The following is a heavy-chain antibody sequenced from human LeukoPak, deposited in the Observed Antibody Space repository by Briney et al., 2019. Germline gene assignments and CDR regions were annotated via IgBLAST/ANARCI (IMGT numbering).Heavy chain of an antibody. V-gene: IGHV3-30*02. D-gene: IGHD1-26*01. CDR2: IRYDGSNK. CDR3: AKAVGATLRNAFDI. CDR1: GSTFSSYG. J-gene: IGHJ3*02. Sequence: GGSLRLSCAASGSTFSSYGMHWVRQAPGKGLEWVAFIRYDGSNKYYADSVKGRFTISRDNSKNTLYLQMNSLRAEDTAVYYCAKAVGATLRNAFDIWGQGTMVTVSS.